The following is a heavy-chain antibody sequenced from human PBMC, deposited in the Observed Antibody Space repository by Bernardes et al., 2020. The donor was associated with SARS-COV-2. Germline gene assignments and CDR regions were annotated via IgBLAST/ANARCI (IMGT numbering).Heavy chain of an antibody. Sequence: WGSLRLSCAASGFTFMNYAMSWVRQAPGKGLEWVSGISASGRSTYYADSVEGRFTISRDNSNNTLHLQMNSLRAEDTAIYHCAPDTSGWFVGYWGPGTLVTVSS. V-gene: IGHV3-23*01. CDR3: APDTSGWFVGY. D-gene: IGHD6-19*01. CDR1: GFTFMNYA. CDR2: ISASGRST. J-gene: IGHJ4*02.